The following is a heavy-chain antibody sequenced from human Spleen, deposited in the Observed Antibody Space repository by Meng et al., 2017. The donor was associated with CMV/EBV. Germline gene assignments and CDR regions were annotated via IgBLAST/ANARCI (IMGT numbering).Heavy chain of an antibody. D-gene: IGHD3-3*01. CDR1: GFTFSSYS. CDR3: ARDPQPDDFWSGYYTNYYYGMDV. Sequence: GESLKISCAASGFTFSSYSMNWVRQAPGKGLEWVSSISRSSSYIYYADSVKGRFTISRDNAKSSLYLQMNSLRAEDTAVYYCARDPQPDDFWSGYYTNYYYGMDVWGQGTTVTVSS. J-gene: IGHJ6*02. V-gene: IGHV3-21*01. CDR2: ISRSSSYI.